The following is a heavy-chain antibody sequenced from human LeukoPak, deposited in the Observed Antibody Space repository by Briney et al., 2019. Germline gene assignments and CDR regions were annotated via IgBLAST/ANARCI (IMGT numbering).Heavy chain of an antibody. CDR2: ISTSSSYI. V-gene: IGHV3-21*01. CDR3: ARDVNWNYCDY. D-gene: IGHD1-20*01. CDR1: GFTFSSYS. J-gene: IGHJ4*01. Sequence: GGSLRLSCAASGFTFSSYSMNWVRQAPGKGLEWVSFISTSSSYIYYADSVKGRFTISRDNAKNSLYLQMNSLRAEDAAVYYCARDVNWNYCDYWGHGTLVTVSS.